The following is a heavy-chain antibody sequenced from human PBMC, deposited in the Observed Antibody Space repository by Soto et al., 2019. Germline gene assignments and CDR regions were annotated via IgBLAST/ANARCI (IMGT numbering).Heavy chain of an antibody. J-gene: IGHJ4*02. D-gene: IGHD1-26*01. CDR2: IRNKANSYST. Sequence: PGGSLRLSCAASGFTFSDHYMEWVRQAPGKGLEWVGRIRNKANSYSTEYAASVKGRFTISRDDSMNSLYLQVNSLKTEDTAVFYCARYSGSYSRGLDYWGQGTPVTVSS. CDR3: ARYSGSYSRGLDY. V-gene: IGHV3-72*01. CDR1: GFTFSDHY.